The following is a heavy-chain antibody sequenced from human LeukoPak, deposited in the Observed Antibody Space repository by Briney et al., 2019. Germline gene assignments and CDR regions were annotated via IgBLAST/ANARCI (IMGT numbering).Heavy chain of an antibody. CDR2: IYSGGST. CDR3: ARGLRGPDY. CDR1: GFTVSSNY. Sequence: PGGSLRLSCAASGFTVSSNYMSWVHQAPGKGLEWVSVIYSGGSTYYADSVKGRFTISRDNSKNTMFLQMNRLRDEDTAVYYCARGLRGPDYWGQGTQVTVSS. J-gene: IGHJ4*02. V-gene: IGHV3-53*01.